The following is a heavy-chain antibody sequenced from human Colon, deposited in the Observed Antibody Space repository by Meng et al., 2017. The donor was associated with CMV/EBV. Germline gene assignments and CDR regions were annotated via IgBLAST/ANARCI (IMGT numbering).Heavy chain of an antibody. CDR2: IKQDGSEK. CDR1: GFTFSSYW. CDR3: ARASGKSSSWYSLFDY. D-gene: IGHD6-13*01. V-gene: IGHV3-7*01. J-gene: IGHJ4*02. Sequence: GESLKISCAASGFTFSSYWMTWVRQAPGKGLEWVANIKQDGSEKYYVDSVKGRFTISRDNAKNSLSLQMNSLRAEDTAVYYCARASGKSSSWYSLFDYWGQGTLVTVSS.